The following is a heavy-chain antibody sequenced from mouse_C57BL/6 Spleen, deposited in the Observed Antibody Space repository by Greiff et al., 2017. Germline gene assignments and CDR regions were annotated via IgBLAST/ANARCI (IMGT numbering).Heavy chain of an antibody. Sequence: VQLQQSGAELVRPGASVKLSCTASGFNIKDDYMHWVKQRPEQGLEWIGWIDPENGDTEYASKFQGKATITADTSSNTAYLQLSSLTSEDTAVYYCTTNYYGSSPHFDDWGQGTTLTVSS. D-gene: IGHD1-1*01. CDR3: TTNYYGSSPHFDD. J-gene: IGHJ2*01. CDR1: GFNIKDDY. CDR2: IDPENGDT. V-gene: IGHV14-4*01.